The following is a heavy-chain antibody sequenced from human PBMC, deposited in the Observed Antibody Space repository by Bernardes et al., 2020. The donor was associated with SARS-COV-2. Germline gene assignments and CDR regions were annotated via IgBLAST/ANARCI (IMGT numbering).Heavy chain of an antibody. Sequence: GGSLRLSCAASGFTFDDYAMHWVRQAPGKGLEWVSGISWHSATIGYADSVKGRFTISRDNARNSLHLQMNSLRAEDTALYYCGRAKTGGYWRYGMDVWGQSATVAV. CDR1: GFTFDDYA. CDR2: ISWHSATI. CDR3: GRAKTGGYWRYGMDV. D-gene: IGHD7-27*01. V-gene: IGHV3-9*01. J-gene: IGHJ6*02.